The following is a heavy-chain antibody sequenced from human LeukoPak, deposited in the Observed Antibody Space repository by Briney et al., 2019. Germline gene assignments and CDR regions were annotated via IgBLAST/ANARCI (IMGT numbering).Heavy chain of an antibody. D-gene: IGHD6-13*01. CDR1: GFTVSSNY. J-gene: IGHJ4*02. V-gene: IGHV3-53*01. CDR2: IYTGGTP. Sequence: PGGSLRLSCVASGFTVSSNYMTWVRQAPGKGLEWVSVIYTGGTPYYADSVKGRFTISRDISKNTVYLQMNSLRVEDTAVYFCARGAATGPTLGLDYWGQETLVTVSS. CDR3: ARGAATGPTLGLDY.